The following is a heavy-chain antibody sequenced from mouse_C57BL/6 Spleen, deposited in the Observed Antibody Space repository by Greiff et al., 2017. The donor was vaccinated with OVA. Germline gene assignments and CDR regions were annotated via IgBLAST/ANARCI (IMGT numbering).Heavy chain of an antibody. CDR1: GFSLTSYA. D-gene: IGHD1-1*01. J-gene: IGHJ1*03. Sequence: QVQLKESGPGLVAPSQSLSITCTVSGFSLTSYAISWVRQPPGKGLEWLGVIWTGGDTNYNSALKSRLSISKDNSKSQVFLKMNSLQTDDTARYYCARTRSSYWYFDVWGTGTTVTVSS. V-gene: IGHV2-9-1*01. CDR2: IWTGGDT. CDR3: ARTRSSYWYFDV.